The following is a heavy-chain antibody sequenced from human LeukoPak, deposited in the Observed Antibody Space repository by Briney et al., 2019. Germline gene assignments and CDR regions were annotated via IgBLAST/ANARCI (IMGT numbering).Heavy chain of an antibody. D-gene: IGHD5-24*01. CDR1: GGSMSHH. CDR2: ISHTAST. J-gene: IGHJ3*01. CDR3: AREKSPERKTWLQLGAFDV. V-gene: IGHV4-59*11. Sequence: SETLSLTCTVSGGSMSHHWSWIRQSPGKGLEWIGYISHTASTNYNPSLKSRVTLSIDTSKSQLSFQLTSVTAADTAVYYCAREKSPERKTWLQLGAFDVWGQGTVVTVSS.